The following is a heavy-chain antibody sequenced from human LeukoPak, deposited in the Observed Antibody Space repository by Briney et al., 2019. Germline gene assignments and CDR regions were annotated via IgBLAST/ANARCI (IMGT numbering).Heavy chain of an antibody. J-gene: IGHJ3*02. CDR2: ISYAGNAK. CDR3: AKIRGSDTSTWSDAFDI. CDR1: GFTFSSYA. Sequence: PGGSLRLSCAASGFTFSSYAMTWVRQAPGEGLEWVSVISYAGNAKYYTETVKGRFTISRDNSKNSLYLQMNSLRAEDTAVYFCAKIRGSDTSTWSDAFDIWGQGTLVTVSS. V-gene: IGHV3-23*01. D-gene: IGHD6-13*01.